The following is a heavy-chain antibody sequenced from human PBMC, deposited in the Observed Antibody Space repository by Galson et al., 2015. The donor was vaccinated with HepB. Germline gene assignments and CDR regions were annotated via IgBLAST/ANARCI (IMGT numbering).Heavy chain of an antibody. D-gene: IGHD2-15*01. Sequence: SLRLSCAASTFIFSTYSMNWVRQAPGKGLEWVAVIWYDGSNKYYADSVKGRFTISRDNSKNTLYLQINSLRAEDTAVYYCARGGYCSGGSCPHLDCWGQGTLVTVSS. CDR2: IWYDGSNK. J-gene: IGHJ4*02. CDR3: ARGGYCSGGSCPHLDC. CDR1: TFIFSTYS. V-gene: IGHV3-33*08.